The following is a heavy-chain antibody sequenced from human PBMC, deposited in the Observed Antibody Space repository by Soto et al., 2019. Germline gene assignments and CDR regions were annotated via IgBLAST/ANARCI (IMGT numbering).Heavy chain of an antibody. CDR3: ARDRSYSLDV. Sequence: EVQLVESGGGLLQPGGSLRLSCAVSGSTFSNDWMHWVRQAPGKGLVWVSHINSDGSSTNYADFVKGRFTIARDNAKNTVYLQXXXXXAEDTAVYYCARDRSYSLDVWGQGTTVTVSS. J-gene: IGHJ6*02. CDR1: GSTFSNDW. V-gene: IGHV3-74*01. CDR2: INSDGSST.